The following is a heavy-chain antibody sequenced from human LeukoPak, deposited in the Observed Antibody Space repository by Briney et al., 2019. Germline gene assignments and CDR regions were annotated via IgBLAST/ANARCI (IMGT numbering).Heavy chain of an antibody. CDR1: GGSISSSSYY. CDR2: IYYSGST. D-gene: IGHD2-2*01. CDR3: ARQRYCSSTSCSYGDWFDP. Sequence: SETLSLTCTVSGGSISSSSYYWGWIRQPPGKGLEWIGSIYYSGSTYYNPSLKSRVTISVDTSKNQFSLKLSSVTAADTAVYYCARQRYCSSTSCSYGDWFDPWGQGTLVSVSS. V-gene: IGHV4-39*01. J-gene: IGHJ5*02.